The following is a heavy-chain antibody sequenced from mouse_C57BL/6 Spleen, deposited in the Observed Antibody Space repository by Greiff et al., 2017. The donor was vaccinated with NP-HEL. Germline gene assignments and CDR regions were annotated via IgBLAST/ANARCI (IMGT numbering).Heavy chain of an antibody. CDR3: ARGAVEPSMDY. CDR1: GYAFSSYW. Sequence: QVQLQQSGAELVKPGASVKISCKASGYAFSSYWMNWVKQRPGKGLEWIGQIYPGDGDTNYNGKFKGKATLTADKSSSTAYMQLSSLTSEDSAVYFCARGAVEPSMDYWGQGTSVTVSS. J-gene: IGHJ4*01. V-gene: IGHV1-80*01. D-gene: IGHD1-1*01. CDR2: IYPGDGDT.